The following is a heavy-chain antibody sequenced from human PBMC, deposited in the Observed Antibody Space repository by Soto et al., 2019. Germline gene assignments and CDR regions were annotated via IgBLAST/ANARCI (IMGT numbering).Heavy chain of an antibody. CDR3: ARLRMYYDYIWGSYTPHYYYYMDV. D-gene: IGHD3-16*01. CDR2: IYYSGST. CDR1: GGSIRSSSYY. Sequence: QSQTLSLPCTVSGGSIRSSSYYWGWIRQPPGKGLEWIGSIYYSGSTYYNPSLKSRVTISVDTSKNQFSLKLSSVTAADTAVYYCARLRMYYDYIWGSYTPHYYYYMDVWGKGTTVTVSS. V-gene: IGHV4-39*01. J-gene: IGHJ6*03.